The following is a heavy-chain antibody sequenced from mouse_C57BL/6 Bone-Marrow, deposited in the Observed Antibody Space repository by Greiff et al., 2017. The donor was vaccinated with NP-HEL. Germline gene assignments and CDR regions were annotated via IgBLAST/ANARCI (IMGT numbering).Heavy chain of an antibody. V-gene: IGHV3-6*01. D-gene: IGHD4-1*01. CDR1: GYSITSGYY. CDR2: LRYDGSN. Sequence: EVQLQESGPGLVKPSQSLSLTCSVTGYSITSGYYWNWIRQFPGNKLEWMGYLRYDGSNNYNPSLKNRISITRDTSKNQFFLKLNSVTTEDTATYYCARDELGPLFAYWGQGTLVTVSA. CDR3: ARDELGPLFAY. J-gene: IGHJ3*01.